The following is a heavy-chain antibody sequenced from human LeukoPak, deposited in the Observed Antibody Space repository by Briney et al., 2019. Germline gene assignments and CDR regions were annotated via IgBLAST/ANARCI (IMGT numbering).Heavy chain of an antibody. J-gene: IGHJ4*02. CDR2: INHSGST. CDR1: GGSFSGYY. CDR3: ARRNIVVVPAADTFFDY. Sequence: PAETLSLTCAVYGGSFSGYYWSWIRQPPGKGLEWIGEINHSGSTTHTPSLKSRVTISVHTSKNQFSLKLNSVTAADTAVYYCARRNIVVVPAADTFFDYWGQGTLVTVSS. D-gene: IGHD2-2*01. V-gene: IGHV4-34*01.